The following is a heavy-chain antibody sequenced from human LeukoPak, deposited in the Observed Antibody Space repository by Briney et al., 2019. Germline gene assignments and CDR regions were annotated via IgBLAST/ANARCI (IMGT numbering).Heavy chain of an antibody. CDR3: ARGARGRPKSIDY. J-gene: IGHJ4*02. V-gene: IGHV1-69*01. D-gene: IGHD3-10*01. CDR2: IIPIFGTA. CDR1: GGTFSSYA. Sequence: SVKVSCKASGGTFSSYAISWVRQAPGQGLEWMGGIIPIFGTANYAQKFQGRVTITADESTSTAYMELSSLRSEDTAVYYCARGARGRPKSIDYWGQGTLVTVSS.